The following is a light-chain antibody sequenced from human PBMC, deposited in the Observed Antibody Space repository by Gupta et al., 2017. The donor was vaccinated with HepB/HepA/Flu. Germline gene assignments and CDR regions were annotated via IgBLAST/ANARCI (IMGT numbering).Light chain of an antibody. V-gene: IGLV8-61*01. CDR3: VLYMGSGISV. J-gene: IGLJ3*02. CDR1: SGSVSTSNY. Sequence: QTVVTQEPSFSVSPGGTVSLTCGLSSGSVSTSNYPSWYQQTPGQAPRTLIYPTNNRPSGVPDRFSGSILGNKAALTITGAQADDESDYYCVLYMGSGISVFGAGTKLTVL. CDR2: PTN.